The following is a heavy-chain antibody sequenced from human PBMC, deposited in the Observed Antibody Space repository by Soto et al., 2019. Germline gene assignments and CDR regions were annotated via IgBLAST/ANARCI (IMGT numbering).Heavy chain of an antibody. D-gene: IGHD5-18*01. CDR1: GFTFSNYN. V-gene: IGHV3-48*02. CDR2: ISTSSTTI. J-gene: IGHJ4*02. Sequence: EVHLVESGGGLVQPGGSLRLCCAASGFTFSNYNMNWVRKAPGKGLEWVSYISTSSTTIYYTESVEGRFTISRDNAKNSLYLQMNSLRDEDTAVYYCAGRARDTAMAWGYWGQGTLVTVSS. CDR3: AGRARDTAMAWGY.